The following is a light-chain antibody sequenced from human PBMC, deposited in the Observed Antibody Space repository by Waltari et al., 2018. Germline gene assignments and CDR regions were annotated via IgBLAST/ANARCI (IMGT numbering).Light chain of an antibody. CDR2: DVI. J-gene: IGLJ3*02. CDR3: CSYTSASTLGV. V-gene: IGLV2-14*03. Sequence: QSALTQPASVSGSPGQSITIPCTGTSRDIGGSVSVSWYQQYPGKAPKLIIYDVIYRPSGVSNRFSGSKSGNTASLTISGLQAEDEANYYCCSYTSASTLGVFGGGTKLTVL. CDR1: SRDIGGSVS.